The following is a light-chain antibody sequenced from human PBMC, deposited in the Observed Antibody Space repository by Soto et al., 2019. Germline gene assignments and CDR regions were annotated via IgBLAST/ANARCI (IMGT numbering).Light chain of an antibody. Sequence: QSALTQPPSASGSPGQSVTVSCTGSSSDVGGHNFVSWYQQHPGKAPKLMIYDVSKRPSGVPDRFSGSKSGNTASLTVSGLQAEDEAEYYCSSYEGSNNFVFGAGTKVTVL. V-gene: IGLV2-8*01. J-gene: IGLJ1*01. CDR2: DVS. CDR1: SSDVGGHNF. CDR3: SSYEGSNNFV.